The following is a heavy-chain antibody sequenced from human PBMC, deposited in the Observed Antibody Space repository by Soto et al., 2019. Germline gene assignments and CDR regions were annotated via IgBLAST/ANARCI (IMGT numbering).Heavy chain of an antibody. Sequence: GGSLRLSCVASGFAFDDYAIHWVRQTPGKGLEWVSGLTWNGEVLGYADSVKGRFTISRDNAKNSLYLEMNSLRPEDTALYYCVKDSESSGYLTHLDYWGQGTLVTVSS. V-gene: IGHV3-9*01. CDR3: VKDSESSGYLTHLDY. CDR1: GFAFDDYA. D-gene: IGHD3-22*01. J-gene: IGHJ4*02. CDR2: LTWNGEVL.